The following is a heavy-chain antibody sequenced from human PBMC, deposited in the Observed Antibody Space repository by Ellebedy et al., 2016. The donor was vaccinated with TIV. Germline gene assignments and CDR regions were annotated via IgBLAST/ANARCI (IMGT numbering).Heavy chain of an antibody. V-gene: IGHV3-23*01. CDR3: ARDIPQRPNPARFDP. CDR1: GFTFNTYA. CDR2: ISGSGGST. D-gene: IGHD1-1*01. J-gene: IGHJ5*02. Sequence: PGGSLRLSCAASGFTFNTYAMSWVRQAPGKGLEWVSAISGSGGSTFYADSVKGRFTISRDNAKNTLYLQMNSLRAEDTAVYYCARDIPQRPNPARFDPWGQGTLVTVSS.